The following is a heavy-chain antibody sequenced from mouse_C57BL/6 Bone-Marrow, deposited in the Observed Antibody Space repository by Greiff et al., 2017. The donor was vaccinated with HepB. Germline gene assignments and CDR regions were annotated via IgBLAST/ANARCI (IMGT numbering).Heavy chain of an antibody. CDR1: GFTFSSYA. Sequence: EVKLMESGGGLVKPGGSLKLSCAASGFTFSSYAMSWVRQTPEKRLEWVATISDGGSYTYYPDNVKGRFTISRDNAKNNLYLQMSHLKSEDTAMYYCAREDHNFFFDYWGQGTTLTVSS. V-gene: IGHV5-4*01. CDR2: ISDGGSYT. D-gene: IGHD1-3*01. CDR3: AREDHNFFFDY. J-gene: IGHJ2*01.